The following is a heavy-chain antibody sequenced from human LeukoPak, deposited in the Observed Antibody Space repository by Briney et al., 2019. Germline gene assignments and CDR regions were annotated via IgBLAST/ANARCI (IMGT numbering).Heavy chain of an antibody. CDR2: IYYSGST. CDR3: AREINCSGGSCYSYYYYGMDV. V-gene: IGHV4-61*01. D-gene: IGHD2-15*01. CDR1: GGSVSSGSYH. Sequence: PSETLSLTCTVSGGSVSSGSYHWSWIRQPPGKGLEWIGYIYYSGSTNYNPSLKSRVTISVDTSKNQFSLKLSSVTAADTAVYYCAREINCSGGSCYSYYYYGMDVWGQGTTVTVSS. J-gene: IGHJ6*02.